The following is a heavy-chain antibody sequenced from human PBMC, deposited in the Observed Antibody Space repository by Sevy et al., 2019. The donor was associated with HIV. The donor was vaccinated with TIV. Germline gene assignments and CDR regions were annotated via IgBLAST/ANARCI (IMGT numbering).Heavy chain of an antibody. D-gene: IGHD2-15*01. J-gene: IGHJ4*02. V-gene: IGHV3-21*01. CDR3: VRDGWNY. CDR1: GFILSTST. Sequence: GGSLRLSCAASGFILSTSTMNWVRQAPGKGLEWVSLMTSSGSYILYADSVKGRFTISRDNAKNSVFLQMNSLRVEDTAVYYCVRDGWNYWGQGPLVTVSS. CDR2: MTSSGSYI.